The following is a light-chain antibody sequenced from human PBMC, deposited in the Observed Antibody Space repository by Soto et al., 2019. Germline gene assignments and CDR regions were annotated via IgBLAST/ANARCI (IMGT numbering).Light chain of an antibody. J-gene: IGLJ3*02. V-gene: IGLV2-11*01. CDR1: SSDVGGYNY. Sequence: QSALTQPRSVSGSPGQSVTISRTGTSSDVGGYNYVSWYQQHPGKAPKLVIYDVSKRPSGVPDRFSGSKSANTASLTISGLQAEDEADYYCCSYAGNSLWVFGGGTKVTVL. CDR2: DVS. CDR3: CSYAGNSLWV.